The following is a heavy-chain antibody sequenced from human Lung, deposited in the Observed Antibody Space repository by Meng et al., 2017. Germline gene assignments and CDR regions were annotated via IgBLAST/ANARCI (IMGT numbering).Heavy chain of an antibody. J-gene: IGHJ4*02. CDR3: SGHIDY. V-gene: IGHV3-15*01. CDR2: IKSKPDGETI. Sequence: EVQLWEAGGGLVKPGGSLRLSCEGSGFTFSNAYMTWVRQVPGKRLEWVGRIKSKPDGETIDYAAPVKGRFTISRDDSKNTVYLQMNSLKTEDTAVYYCSGHIDYWGQGTLVTVSS. D-gene: IGHD5-12*01. CDR1: GFTFSNAY.